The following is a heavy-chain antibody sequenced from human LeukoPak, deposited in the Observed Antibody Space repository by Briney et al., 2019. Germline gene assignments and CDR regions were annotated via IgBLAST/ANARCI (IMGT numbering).Heavy chain of an antibody. CDR1: GYTFTSYG. CDR2: MNPNSGNT. CDR3: ARDNSVRDEAWWLNP. Sequence: ASVKVSCRASGYTFTSYGINWVRQATGQGLEWMGWMNPNSGNTGYAQKFQGRVTLTRDMSTSTDYLELSSLRSEDTAVYYCARDNSVRDEAWWLNPWGQGTLVTVSS. V-gene: IGHV1-8*02. D-gene: IGHD5-24*01. J-gene: IGHJ5*02.